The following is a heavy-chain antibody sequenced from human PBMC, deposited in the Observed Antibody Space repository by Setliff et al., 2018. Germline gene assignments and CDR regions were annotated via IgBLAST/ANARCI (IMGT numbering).Heavy chain of an antibody. CDR1: GGSFSGYY. CDR3: ARVPGGRFDY. CDR2: INHSGST. Sequence: SETLSLTCAVYGGSFSGYYWSWIRQPPGKGLEWIGEINHSGSTNYNPSLKSRVTISVDKSKNQFSLKLSSVTAADTAVYYCARVPGGRFDYWGQGTLVTVSS. D-gene: IGHD1-26*01. V-gene: IGHV4-34*01. J-gene: IGHJ4*02.